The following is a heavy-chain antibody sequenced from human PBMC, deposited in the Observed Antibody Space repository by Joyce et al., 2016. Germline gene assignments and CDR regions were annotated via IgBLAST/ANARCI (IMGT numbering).Heavy chain of an antibody. D-gene: IGHD2-15*01. V-gene: IGHV1-2*02. CDR1: GYTFSDYY. CDR2: IKPESGGT. CDR3: ARGGKICCSSGSGYSLGCWFDP. Sequence: QVQLVQSGAEVKKPGASLRVSCRTSGYTFSDYYIHWVRQAPGKGHEWMGGIKPESGGTNYAKKCQDGVTLTRDTSINTTDMDLRCLKADDTAVYYCARGGKICCSSGSGYSLGCWFDPWGQGTLVTVSS. J-gene: IGHJ5*02.